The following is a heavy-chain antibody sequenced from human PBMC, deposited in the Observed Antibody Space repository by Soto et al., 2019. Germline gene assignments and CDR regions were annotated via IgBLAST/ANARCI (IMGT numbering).Heavy chain of an antibody. Sequence: ASLKISCRTSGCTYTTYGISWVRQAPGHGLEWMGWISAYNGNTNYAQKLQGRVTMTTDTSTSTAYMELRSLRSDDTAVYYCARDGTTDTVVVPAAMTNLFDLWVQGTLVT. D-gene: IGHD2-2*01. V-gene: IGHV1-18*01. CDR3: ARDGTTDTVVVPAAMTNLFDL. J-gene: IGHJ5*02. CDR2: ISAYNGNT. CDR1: GCTYTTYG.